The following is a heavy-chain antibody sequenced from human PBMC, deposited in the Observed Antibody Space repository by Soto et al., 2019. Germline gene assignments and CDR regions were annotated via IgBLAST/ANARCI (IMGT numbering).Heavy chain of an antibody. CDR1: GVSFSNYG. D-gene: IGHD3-16*01. V-gene: IGHV3-48*02. J-gene: IGHJ6*03. CDR2: INTDSTSI. CDR3: ASTLMITYHMDV. Sequence: PGGSVRLSCAASGVSFSNYGMNWVRQAPGKGLEWISYINTDSTSIYQADSVKGRFTISRDNAKNLLYLQMNSLRDEDTAVYHCASTLMITYHMDVWGKGTTVTVSS.